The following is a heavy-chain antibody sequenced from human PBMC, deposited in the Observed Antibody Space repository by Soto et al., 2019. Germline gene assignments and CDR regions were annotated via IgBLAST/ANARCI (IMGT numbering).Heavy chain of an antibody. Sequence: SETLSLTCTVSSGSISPYSWSWIRRPPGKGLEWIGYIYDSGSTSYSPSLKSRVSISVDTSKNQLSLKLTYVTAADTAVYYCARHWGRVTTLLLDSWGQGTQVTVSS. CDR3: ARHWGRVTTLLLDS. V-gene: IGHV4-59*08. CDR1: SGSISPYS. J-gene: IGHJ5*01. CDR2: IYDSGST. D-gene: IGHD4-17*01.